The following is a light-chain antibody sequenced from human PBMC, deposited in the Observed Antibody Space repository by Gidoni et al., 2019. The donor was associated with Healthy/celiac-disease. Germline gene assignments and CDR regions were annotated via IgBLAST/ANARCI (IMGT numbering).Light chain of an antibody. J-gene: IGKJ1*01. CDR1: QSISSY. CDR3: QQSYSTRCFT. Sequence: DIQMTQSPSSLSADVGHRSTIPCRASQSISSYLNWYQQKPGQAPNLLIYAASSLQSGVPSRFSVIGSGTDFTLPISSLQPADFATYYCQQSYSTRCFTFGQGTKVDIK. V-gene: IGKV1-39*01. CDR2: AAS.